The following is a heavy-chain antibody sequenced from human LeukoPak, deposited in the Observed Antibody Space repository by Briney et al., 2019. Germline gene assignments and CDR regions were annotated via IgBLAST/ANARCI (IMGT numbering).Heavy chain of an antibody. CDR2: IGGSGSTT. CDR3: AKDPSTLTLTDDY. CDR1: GFTFSSYA. J-gene: IGHJ4*02. V-gene: IGHV3-23*01. Sequence: GGSLRLSCAASGFTFSSYAMSWVRQAPGKGLEWVSAIGGSGSTTYYADSVKGQFTISRDNSKNTLYLQMNSLRAEDTAVYYCAKDPSTLTLTDDYWGQGTLVTVSS.